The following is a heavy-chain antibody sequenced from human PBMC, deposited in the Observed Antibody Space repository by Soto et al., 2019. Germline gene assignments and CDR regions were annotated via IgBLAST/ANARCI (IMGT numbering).Heavy chain of an antibody. D-gene: IGHD5-12*01. J-gene: IGHJ4*02. Sequence: QITLNESGPTLVKPTQTLTLTCTFSGFSLSTSGVCVGWIRQPPGKALEWLALIYWDDDKRYSPSLKSRLTITKDTSKTQVVLTMTNMDPVDTATYYCAHVYGGYDNFDYWGQGTLGTVSS. CDR1: GFSLSTSGVC. CDR3: AHVYGGYDNFDY. CDR2: IYWDDDK. V-gene: IGHV2-5*02.